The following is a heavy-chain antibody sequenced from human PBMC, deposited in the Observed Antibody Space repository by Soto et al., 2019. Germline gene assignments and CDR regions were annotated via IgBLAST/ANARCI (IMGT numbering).Heavy chain of an antibody. CDR1: GFSLSTSGVG. V-gene: IGHV2-5*01. Sequence: GSGPTLVNPTQTLTLTCTFSGFSLSTSGVGVAWIRQPPGKPLEWLAFIYWNDIKRYSPSLKSRLTITKDTSKNQVVLTMTSMDPVDTATYYCAHTRVPDTLDYWGQGTLVTVSS. D-gene: IGHD2-2*01. J-gene: IGHJ4*01. CDR2: IYWNDIK. CDR3: AHTRVPDTLDY.